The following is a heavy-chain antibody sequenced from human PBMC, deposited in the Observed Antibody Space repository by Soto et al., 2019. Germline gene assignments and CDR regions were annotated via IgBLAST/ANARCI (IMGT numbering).Heavy chain of an antibody. CDR1: GGTFSSYA. J-gene: IGHJ3*02. D-gene: IGHD2-8*01. CDR3: ARGRKIVLMVYAPHDAFDI. CDR2: IIPIFGTA. V-gene: IGHV1-69*13. Sequence: SVKVSCKASGGTFSSYAISWVRQAPGQGLEWMGGIIPIFGTANYARKFQGRVTITADESTSTAYMELSSLRSEDTAVYYCARGRKIVLMVYAPHDAFDIWGQGTMVTVSS.